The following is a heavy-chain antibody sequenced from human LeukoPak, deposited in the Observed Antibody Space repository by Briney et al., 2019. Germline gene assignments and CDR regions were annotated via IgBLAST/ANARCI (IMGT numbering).Heavy chain of an antibody. J-gene: IGHJ6*02. D-gene: IGHD3-22*01. V-gene: IGHV4-59*01. CDR3: ARDSAGDSSGYYYYYYGMDV. Sequence: SETLSLTCTVSGGSISSYYWSWIRQPPGKGLEWIGYIYYSGSTNYNPSLKSRVTISVDTSKNQFSLKLSSVTAADTAVYYCARDSAGDSSGYYYYYYGMDVWGQGTTVTVSS. CDR2: IYYSGST. CDR1: GGSISSYY.